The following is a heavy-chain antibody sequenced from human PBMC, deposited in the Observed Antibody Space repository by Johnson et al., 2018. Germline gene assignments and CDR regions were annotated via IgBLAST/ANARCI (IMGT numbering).Heavy chain of an antibody. D-gene: IGHD4/OR15-4a*01. Sequence: VQLVQSGAEVKKPGESLKISCKGSGYSFTSYWIGWVRQMPGKGLEWRGVIYPGDSDTSYSPSFQVQVTTSVDKSISTAYLQWSSLTAPDTAMYYCARLTPRGAFDIWGQGTMVTVSS. V-gene: IGHV5-51*03. J-gene: IGHJ3*02. CDR2: IYPGDSDT. CDR1: GYSFTSYW. CDR3: ARLTPRGAFDI.